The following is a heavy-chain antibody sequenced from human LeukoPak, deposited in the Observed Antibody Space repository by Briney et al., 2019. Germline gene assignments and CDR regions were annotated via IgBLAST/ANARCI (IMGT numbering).Heavy chain of an antibody. J-gene: IGHJ4*02. V-gene: IGHV4-59*08. CDR1: GGSISSQY. Sequence: SETLSLTCTVSGGSISSQYWSWIRQPPGKGLEWIGYIYSSGSTNYNPSLKGRVTISVDTSKNQFSLKLSSVTAADTAVYYCARYHCSGGTCYHFDYWGQGTLVTVSS. CDR3: ARYHCSGGTCYHFDY. CDR2: IYSSGST. D-gene: IGHD2-15*01.